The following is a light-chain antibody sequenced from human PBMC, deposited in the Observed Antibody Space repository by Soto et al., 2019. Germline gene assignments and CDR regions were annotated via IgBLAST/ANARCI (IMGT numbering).Light chain of an antibody. J-gene: IGLJ2*01. Sequence: QSVLTQPPSASGSPGQSVTISCTGTSSDVGGFNFVSWFQQHPGKAPKPLIYEVTQRPSGVPDRFSGSKSGNTASLTVSGLQAEDEADYYCSSYAGSNSVVFGGGTKLTVL. CDR1: SSDVGGFNF. CDR2: EVT. CDR3: SSYAGSNSVV. V-gene: IGLV2-8*01.